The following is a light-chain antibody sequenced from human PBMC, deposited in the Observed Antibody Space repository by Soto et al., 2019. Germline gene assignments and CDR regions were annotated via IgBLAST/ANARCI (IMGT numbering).Light chain of an antibody. CDR1: QDIGSY. Sequence: SQLTQYQSSLSASLGDRFSIACRAIQDIGSYLAWYQQKPGKAPKLLIYAASTLQSGVPSRFSGSGSGTDFTLTISSLQPEDFATYYCQHLNSYPYTFGQRTNVDI. J-gene: IGKJ2*01. V-gene: IGKV1-9*01. CDR2: AAS. CDR3: QHLNSYPYT.